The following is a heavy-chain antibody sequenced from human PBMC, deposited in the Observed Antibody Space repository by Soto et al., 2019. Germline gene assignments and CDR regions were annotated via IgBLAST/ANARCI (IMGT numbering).Heavy chain of an antibody. CDR1: GFTFSSYG. D-gene: IGHD6-19*01. J-gene: IGHJ1*01. CDR3: AKDSDSGWYEGYFQH. CDR2: ISYDGSNK. Sequence: QVQLVESGGGVVQPGRSLRLSCAASGFTFSSYGMHWVRQAPGKGLEWVAVISYDGSNKYYADSVKGRFTISRDNSKNTLYLQMNSLRAEDTAVYYCAKDSDSGWYEGYFQHWGQGTLVTVSS. V-gene: IGHV3-30*18.